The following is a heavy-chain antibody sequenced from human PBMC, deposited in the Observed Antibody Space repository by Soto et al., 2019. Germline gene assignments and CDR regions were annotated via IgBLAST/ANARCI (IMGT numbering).Heavy chain of an antibody. J-gene: IGHJ4*02. CDR2: VYYSGTT. V-gene: IGHV4-61*01. D-gene: IGHD4-17*01. CDR1: GGSVSNKTYY. CDR3: ARTTAVPNTLRSRYFFDY. Sequence: QVHLQESGPGLLKPSETLSLTCSVSGGSVSNKTYYWSWIRQPPGKRLEWIGYVYYSGTTNYNPSLKSRVTISVDLSKHQFSLRLSSVTTAHTALYYCARTTAVPNTLRSRYFFDYWGQGTLVTVSS.